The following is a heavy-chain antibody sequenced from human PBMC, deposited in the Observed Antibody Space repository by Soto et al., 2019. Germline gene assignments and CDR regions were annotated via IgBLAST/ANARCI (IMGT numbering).Heavy chain of an antibody. CDR2: INHSGST. J-gene: IGHJ6*02. CDR3: ARVLIVAAAGLPQEGYYYGMDV. CDR1: GGSFSGYY. Sequence: SETLSLTCAVYGGSFSGYYWRWIRQPPGKGLEWIGEINHSGSTNYNPSPKSRVTISVDTAKNQFSLKLSSVTAADTAVYYCARVLIVAAAGLPQEGYYYGMDVWGQGTTVT. D-gene: IGHD6-13*01. V-gene: IGHV4-34*01.